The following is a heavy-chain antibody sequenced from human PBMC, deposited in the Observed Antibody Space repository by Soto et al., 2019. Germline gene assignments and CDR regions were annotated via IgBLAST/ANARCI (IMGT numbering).Heavy chain of an antibody. Sequence: QVQLVQSGAEVRKPGASVKISCKASGYIFTSYAIHWLRQAPGQRLEWMGWINGGARDTRYSVNFQGRVTFTSDTAATTAFMDFSSLSSADTAIYYCARSPSRMAAETQLDPWGQGTLVSVSS. CDR3: ARSPSRMAAETQLDP. CDR2: INGGARDT. D-gene: IGHD6-6*01. V-gene: IGHV1-3*01. CDR1: GYIFTSYA. J-gene: IGHJ5*02.